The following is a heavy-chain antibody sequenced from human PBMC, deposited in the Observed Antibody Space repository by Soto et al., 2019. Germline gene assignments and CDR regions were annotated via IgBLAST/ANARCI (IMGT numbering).Heavy chain of an antibody. CDR3: ARARTIVVVTAIPPEFDY. V-gene: IGHV5-51*01. CDR2: IYPGDSDT. CDR1: GYSFTSYW. D-gene: IGHD2-21*02. Sequence: GESLKISCKGSGYSFTSYWIGWVRQMPGKGLEWMGIIYPGDSDTRYSPSFQGQVTISADKSISTAYLQWSSLKASDTAMYYCARARTIVVVTAIPPEFDYWGQGTLVTV. J-gene: IGHJ4*02.